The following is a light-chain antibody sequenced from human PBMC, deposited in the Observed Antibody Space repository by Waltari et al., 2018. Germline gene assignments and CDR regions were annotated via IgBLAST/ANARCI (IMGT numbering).Light chain of an antibody. Sequence: HSALTQPASVSGSPGQSITISCTGTGNDIGRYDYVSWYQQQPGEAPKLVIQDVTQRPSGISSRFSGSKSANTASLTISGLQAEDEAYYYCSSHRSDFTVVFGGGTRVTVL. CDR3: SSHRSDFTVV. J-gene: IGLJ2*01. CDR1: GNDIGRYDY. V-gene: IGLV2-14*01. CDR2: DVT.